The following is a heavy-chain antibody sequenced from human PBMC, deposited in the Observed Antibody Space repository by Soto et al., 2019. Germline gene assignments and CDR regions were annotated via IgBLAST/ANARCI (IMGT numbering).Heavy chain of an antibody. CDR3: ARSIRGPRRFNGMDV. CDR1: GFSLTSPGMC. J-gene: IGHJ6*02. V-gene: IGHV2-70*13. D-gene: IGHD1-20*01. CDR2: IERDDDDK. Sequence: SGPTLVNPTETLTVTCTFSGFSLTSPGMCVSWIRQSPGKALEWLALIERDDDDKYYSTSLKTRLTISKNTRKNQVVLTMANMDPADTATYYCARSIRGPRRFNGMDVWGQGTTVTVSS.